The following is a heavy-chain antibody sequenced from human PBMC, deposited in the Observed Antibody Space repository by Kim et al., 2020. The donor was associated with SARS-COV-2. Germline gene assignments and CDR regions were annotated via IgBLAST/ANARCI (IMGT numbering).Heavy chain of an antibody. J-gene: IGHJ5*02. D-gene: IGHD3-10*01. CDR3: ARGPPRSGSARGFAP. V-gene: IGHV4-34*01. Sequence: SETLSLTCAVYGGSFSGYYWSWIRQPPGKGLEWIGEINHSGSTNYNPSLKSRVTISVDTSKNQFSLKLSSVTAADTAVYYCARGPPRSGSARGFAPWARG. CDR2: INHSGST. CDR1: GGSFSGYY.